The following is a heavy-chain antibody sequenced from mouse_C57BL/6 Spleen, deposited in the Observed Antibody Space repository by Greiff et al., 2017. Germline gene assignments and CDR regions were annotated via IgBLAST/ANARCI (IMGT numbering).Heavy chain of an antibody. CDR1: GYSITSGYY. Sequence: EVKLVESGPGLVKPSQSLSLTCSVTGYSITSGYYWNWIRQFPGNKLEWMGYISYDGSNNYNPSLKNRISITRDTSKNQFFLKLNSVTTEDTATYYCARGDDYNVYFDYWGQGTTLTVSS. J-gene: IGHJ2*01. CDR3: ARGDDYNVYFDY. V-gene: IGHV3-6*01. D-gene: IGHD2-4*01. CDR2: ISYDGSN.